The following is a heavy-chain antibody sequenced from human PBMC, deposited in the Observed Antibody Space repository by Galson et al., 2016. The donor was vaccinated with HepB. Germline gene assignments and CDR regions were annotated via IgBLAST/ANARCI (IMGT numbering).Heavy chain of an antibody. J-gene: IGHJ4*02. Sequence: ETLSLTCSVSGGSISRNNYYWGWIRQPPGKGLEWIGNIYYSGKTYYNPSLKSRLTMSVDTSKNQFSLRLSSVTAADTALYYCAVGYCSTMNCFAGNSGFVVFGSWGQATLVTVSS. V-gene: IGHV4-39*01. CDR1: GGSISRNNYY. CDR3: AVGYCSTMNCFAGNSGFVVFGS. CDR2: IYYSGKT. D-gene: IGHD2-2*01.